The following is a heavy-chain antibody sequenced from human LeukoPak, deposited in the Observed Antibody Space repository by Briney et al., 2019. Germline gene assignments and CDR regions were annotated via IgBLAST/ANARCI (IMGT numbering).Heavy chain of an antibody. Sequence: PGGSLRLSCAASGFTFSSYAMSWVRQAPGKGLEWVSAISGSGGSTYYADSVKGRFTISRDNSKNTLYLQMNSLRAEDTAVYYCARDRWTVTTLDYYYGMDVWGQGTTVTVSS. J-gene: IGHJ6*02. CDR1: GFTFSSYA. D-gene: IGHD4-17*01. CDR3: ARDRWTVTTLDYYYGMDV. V-gene: IGHV3-23*01. CDR2: ISGSGGST.